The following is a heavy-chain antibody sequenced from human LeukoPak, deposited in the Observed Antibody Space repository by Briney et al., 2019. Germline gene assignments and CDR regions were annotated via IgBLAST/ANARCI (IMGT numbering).Heavy chain of an antibody. J-gene: IGHJ4*02. Sequence: GGSLRLSCAASGFTFSSYSMNWVRQAPGKGLEWVSSISSSSSYIYYADSVKGRFTISRDNAKNSLYLQMNSLRAEDTAVYYCARDAGYCSGGSCYLRGYWGQGTLVTVSS. CDR3: ARDAGYCSGGSCYLRGY. D-gene: IGHD2-15*01. CDR2: ISSSSSYI. V-gene: IGHV3-21*01. CDR1: GFTFSSYS.